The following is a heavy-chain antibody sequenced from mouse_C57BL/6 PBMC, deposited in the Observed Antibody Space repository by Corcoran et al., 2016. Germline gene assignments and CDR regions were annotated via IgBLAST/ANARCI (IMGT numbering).Heavy chain of an antibody. V-gene: IGHV1-76*01. J-gene: IGHJ2*01. CDR3: ARSGVLLRSRFDH. CDR1: GYTFTDSY. CDR2: IYPGSGNT. Sequence: QVQLKQSGAELVRPGASVKLSCKASGYTFTDSYINWVKQRPGQGLEWIARIYPGSGNTYYNEKFKGKATLTAEKSSSTAYMQLSSLTSEDSAVYFCARSGVLLRSRFDHWGQGTTLTVSS. D-gene: IGHD1-1*01.